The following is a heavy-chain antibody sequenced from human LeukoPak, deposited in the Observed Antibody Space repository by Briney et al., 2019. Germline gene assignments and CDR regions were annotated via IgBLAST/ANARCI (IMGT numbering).Heavy chain of an antibody. Sequence: GASVKVSCKASGGTFSSYAISWVRQAPGQGLEWMGGIIPIFGTANYAQKFQGRVTITADESTSTAYMELSSLRSEDTAVYYCARDLGGSYCTNGVCYGSQDHYNWFDPWGQGTLVTVSS. CDR2: IIPIFGTA. D-gene: IGHD2-8*01. V-gene: IGHV1-69*13. J-gene: IGHJ5*02. CDR1: GGTFSSYA. CDR3: ARDLGGSYCTNGVCYGSQDHYNWFDP.